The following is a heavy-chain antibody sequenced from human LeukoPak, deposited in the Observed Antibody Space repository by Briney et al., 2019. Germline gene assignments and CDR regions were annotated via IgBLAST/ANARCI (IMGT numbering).Heavy chain of an antibody. V-gene: IGHV4-4*07. CDR2: FYANGRP. CDR3: ARENYYYSYYIDI. CDR1: GGPINSHY. J-gene: IGHJ6*03. Sequence: SETLSLTCTVSGGPINSHYWNWIRQPADKGLEWIGRFYANGRPEFNPSLQRRVSMSLDPAKNQFILNLNSVTAADTAVYYCARENYYYSYYIDIWGKGTTVSVSS.